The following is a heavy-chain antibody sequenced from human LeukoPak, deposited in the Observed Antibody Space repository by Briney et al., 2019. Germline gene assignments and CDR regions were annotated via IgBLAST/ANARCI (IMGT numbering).Heavy chain of an antibody. D-gene: IGHD3-10*01. V-gene: IGHV1-46*01. Sequence: GSVRVSCKASGYTFTSYYMHWVRPAPGQGLEWMGIINPSGGSTSYAQKFQGRVTMTRDTSTSTVYMELSSLRSEDTAVYYCARPYYYGSGYYGMDVWGQGTTVTVSS. CDR1: GYTFTSYY. CDR2: INPSGGST. CDR3: ARPYYYGSGYYGMDV. J-gene: IGHJ6*02.